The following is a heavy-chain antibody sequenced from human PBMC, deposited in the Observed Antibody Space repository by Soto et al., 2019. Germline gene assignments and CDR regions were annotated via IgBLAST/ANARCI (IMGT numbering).Heavy chain of an antibody. V-gene: IGHV4-39*01. J-gene: IGHJ4*02. D-gene: IGHD3-10*01. CDR3: ATLWFGESPY. CDR2: IYYSGST. Sequence: SETLSLTCTVSGGSISSSSYYWGWIRQPPGKGLEWIGSIYYSGSTYYNPSLKSRVTISVDTSKNQFPLKLSSVTAADTAVYYCATLWFGESPYWGQGTLVTVS. CDR1: GGSISSSSYY.